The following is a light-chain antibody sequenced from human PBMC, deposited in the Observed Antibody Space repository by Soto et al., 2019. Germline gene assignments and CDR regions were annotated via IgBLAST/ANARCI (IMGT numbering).Light chain of an antibody. CDR1: QSVSSSY. Sequence: EIVLTQSPGTLSLSPGERATLSCRASQSVSSSYLAWYQQKPGQAPRLLIYGASSRATGIPDRFSGSGSGTDFTLTISRLEPEDFAVYYCQRYGSSPRITFGGGTKVDIK. V-gene: IGKV3-20*01. CDR3: QRYGSSPRIT. CDR2: GAS. J-gene: IGKJ4*01.